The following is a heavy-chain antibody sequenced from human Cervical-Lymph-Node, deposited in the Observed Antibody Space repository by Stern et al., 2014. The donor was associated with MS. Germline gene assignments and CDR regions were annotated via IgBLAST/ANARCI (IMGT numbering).Heavy chain of an antibody. J-gene: IGHJ4*02. Sequence: QVTLKESGPALVKPTQTLTLTCTFSGFSLSTSGMCVSWIRQPPGKAREWLALIDWNDDKYYSTSLKTRLTLSKATSKNQVVLTMTNMDPVDTATYYCARTPYYYDSSGYYLFDYWGQGTLVTVSS. V-gene: IGHV2-70*01. CDR2: IDWNDDK. CDR1: GFSLSTSGMC. D-gene: IGHD3-22*01. CDR3: ARTPYYYDSSGYYLFDY.